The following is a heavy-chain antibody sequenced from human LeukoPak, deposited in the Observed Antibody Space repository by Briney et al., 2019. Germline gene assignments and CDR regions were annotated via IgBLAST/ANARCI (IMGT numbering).Heavy chain of an antibody. J-gene: IGHJ5*02. CDR3: ARTANWFDL. CDR1: GYSISSGYY. Sequence: SETLSLTCAVSGYSISSGYYWGWIRQPPGKGLEWIGSIYHSGSTYYNPSLKSRVTISVDTSKNQFSLKLSSVTAADTAVYYCARTANWFDLWGQGTLVTVSS. CDR2: IYHSGST. V-gene: IGHV4-38-2*01.